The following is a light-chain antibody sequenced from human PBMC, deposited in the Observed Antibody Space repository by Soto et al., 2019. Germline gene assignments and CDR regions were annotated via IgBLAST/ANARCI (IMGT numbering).Light chain of an antibody. CDR1: QSITRW. CDR3: QQYNGYSHS. Sequence: DIQMTQSPSTLSASVGDRVTITCRADQSITRWLAWFQQKPGKASSLLIYDATNLQPGVPSRFSGSGSGTEFTLTISSLQPDDFATYYCQQYNGYSHSFGQGTRVEIK. J-gene: IGKJ2*01. V-gene: IGKV1-5*01. CDR2: DAT.